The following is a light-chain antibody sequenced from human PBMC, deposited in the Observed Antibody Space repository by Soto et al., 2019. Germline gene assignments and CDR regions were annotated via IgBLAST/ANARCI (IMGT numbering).Light chain of an antibody. V-gene: IGLV2-8*01. CDR2: EVV. CDR3: KSYAGSNTDV. Sequence: QSVLTQPPSASGSPGQSVTISCTGTKSDIGVYDFVSWYQHHPGKAPRLIIYEVVQRPSGVPDRFSGSKSGNTASLTVSGLQAADEADYFCKSYAGSNTDVFGSGTK. CDR1: KSDIGVYDF. J-gene: IGLJ1*01.